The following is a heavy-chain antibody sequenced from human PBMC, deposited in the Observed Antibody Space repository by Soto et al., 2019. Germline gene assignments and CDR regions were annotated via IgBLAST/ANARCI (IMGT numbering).Heavy chain of an antibody. J-gene: IGHJ3*02. Sequence: GVSLRLSCAASGFTFSSYWMSWVRQAPGKGLEWVANIKQDGSEKYYVDSVKGRSTISRDNAKKSLYLQMNSLRAEDTAVYYCAIVRDYDYIWGSYRYTGAFDIWGQGTMVTVSS. CDR1: GFTFSSYW. CDR3: AIVRDYDYIWGSYRYTGAFDI. CDR2: IKQDGSEK. V-gene: IGHV3-7*01. D-gene: IGHD3-16*02.